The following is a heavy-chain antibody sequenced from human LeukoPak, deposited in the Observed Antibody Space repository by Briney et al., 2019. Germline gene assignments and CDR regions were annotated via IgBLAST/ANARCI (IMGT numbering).Heavy chain of an antibody. Sequence: PGGSLRLSCAASGFTFSTYSMNWVRQAAGKGLEWVSYICSSTTYIYYADSVKGRFTISRDNAKNSLYLQMYSLRAEDTSVYYCARDRGYCSGGSCYSNAFDIWGQGTMVTVSS. CDR1: GFTFSTYS. CDR3: ARDRGYCSGGSCYSNAFDI. J-gene: IGHJ3*02. V-gene: IGHV3-21*01. D-gene: IGHD2-15*01. CDR2: ICSSTTYI.